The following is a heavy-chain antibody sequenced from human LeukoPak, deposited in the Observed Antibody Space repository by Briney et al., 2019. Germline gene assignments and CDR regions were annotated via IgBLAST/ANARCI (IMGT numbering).Heavy chain of an antibody. J-gene: IGHJ4*02. Sequence: PGGSLRLSFAASGFTFSDYWISWMRQAPGKGLEWVANIKYDGNEEYYVDSVKGRFTISRDNAKNSLYLQLNSLRVEDTAVYYCKSGGAAPGSFDNWGQGTLVTVSP. CDR3: KSGGAAPGSFDN. CDR2: IKYDGNEE. D-gene: IGHD4-23*01. V-gene: IGHV3-7*01. CDR1: GFTFSDYW.